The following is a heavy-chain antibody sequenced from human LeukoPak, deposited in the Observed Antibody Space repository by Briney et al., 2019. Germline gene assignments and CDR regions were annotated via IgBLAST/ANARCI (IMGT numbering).Heavy chain of an antibody. CDR2: ISSSSSTI. CDR3: ARERGRGRDSPWFDY. Sequence: GRSLRLSCAASGFTFSSYSMNWVRQAPGKGLEWVSYISSSSSTIYYADSVKGRLTISRDNSKNTLDLQMTGLRAEDTAVYYCARERGRGRDSPWFDYWGQGTLVTVSS. V-gene: IGHV3-48*01. J-gene: IGHJ4*02. D-gene: IGHD1-26*01. CDR1: GFTFSSYS.